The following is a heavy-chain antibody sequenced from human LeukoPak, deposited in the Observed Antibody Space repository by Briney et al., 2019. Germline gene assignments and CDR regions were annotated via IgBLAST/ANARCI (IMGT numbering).Heavy chain of an antibody. Sequence: PSETLSLTCAVYGGSFSGYYWSWIRQPPGKGLEWIGEINHSGSTNYNPSLKSRVTISVDTSKNQFSLKLSSVTAADTAVYYCARKRAAPTKHLPKRKWFDPWGQGTLVTVSS. J-gene: IGHJ5*02. V-gene: IGHV4-34*01. CDR3: ARKRAAPTKHLPKRKWFDP. D-gene: IGHD6-6*01. CDR2: INHSGST. CDR1: GGSFSGYY.